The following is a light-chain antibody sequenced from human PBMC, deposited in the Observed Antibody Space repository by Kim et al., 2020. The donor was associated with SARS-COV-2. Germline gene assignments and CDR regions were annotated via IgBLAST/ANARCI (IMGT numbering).Light chain of an antibody. Sequence: QSVLTQPPSASGTPGQRVAISCSGSSSNIGASPVNWYQRLPGTAPKLLLYNDFERPSGVPDRFSGSRSGASASLAISGLQSEDEGDYYCGTWDDNLNGYVFGAGTKVTVL. V-gene: IGLV1-44*01. J-gene: IGLJ1*01. CDR1: SSNIGASP. CDR2: NDF. CDR3: GTWDDNLNGYV.